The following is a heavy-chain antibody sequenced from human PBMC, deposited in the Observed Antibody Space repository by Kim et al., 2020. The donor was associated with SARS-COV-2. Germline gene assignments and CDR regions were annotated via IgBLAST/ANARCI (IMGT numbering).Heavy chain of an antibody. Sequence: GGSLRLSCAASGFTFDDYAMHWVRQAPGKGLEWVSGISWNSGSIGYADSVKGRFTISRDNAKNSLYLQMNSLRAEDTALYYCAKDHGYSSAFIPGDDAFDIWGQGTMVTVSS. CDR2: ISWNSGSI. J-gene: IGHJ3*02. CDR3: AKDHGYSSAFIPGDDAFDI. V-gene: IGHV3-9*01. D-gene: IGHD6-19*01. CDR1: GFTFDDYA.